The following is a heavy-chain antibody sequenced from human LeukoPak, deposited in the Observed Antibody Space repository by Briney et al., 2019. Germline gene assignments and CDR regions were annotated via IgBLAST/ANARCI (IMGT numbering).Heavy chain of an antibody. CDR2: MNPNSGNT. CDR1: GYTFTGYY. CDR3: ATVGHQNAFDI. Sequence: ASVKVSCKASGYTFTGYYMHWVRQATGQGLEWMGWMNPNSGNTGYAQKFQGRVTITRNTSISTAYMELSSLRSEDTAVYYCATVGHQNAFDIWGQGTMVTVSS. J-gene: IGHJ3*02. D-gene: IGHD1-26*01. V-gene: IGHV1-8*03.